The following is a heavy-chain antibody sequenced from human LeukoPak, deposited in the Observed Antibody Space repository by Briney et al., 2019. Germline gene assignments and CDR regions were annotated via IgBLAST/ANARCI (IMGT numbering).Heavy chain of an antibody. CDR2: INPNSGGT. D-gene: IGHD1-7*01. Sequence: ASVKVSCKASGYTFTGYYMHWVRQAPGQGLEWMGWINPNSGGTNYAQKFQGRVTMTRDTSISTAYMELSRLRSDDTAVYYCARDITPITGTTRFFGAFDIWGQGTMVTVSS. V-gene: IGHV1-2*02. J-gene: IGHJ3*02. CDR3: ARDITPITGTTRFFGAFDI. CDR1: GYTFTGYY.